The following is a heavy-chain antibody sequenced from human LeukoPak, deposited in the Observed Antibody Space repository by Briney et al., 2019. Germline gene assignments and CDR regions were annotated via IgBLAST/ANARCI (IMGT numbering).Heavy chain of an antibody. CDR3: ERVGYSYGYGWYFDL. V-gene: IGHV7-4-1*02. Sequence: ASVKVSCKASGYTFTSYGISWVRQAPGQGLEWMGWINTNTGNPTYAQGFTGRFVFSLDTSVSTAYLQISSLKAEDTAVYYCERVGYSYGYGWYFDLWGRGTLVTVSS. CDR1: GYTFTSYG. J-gene: IGHJ2*01. D-gene: IGHD5-18*01. CDR2: INTNTGNP.